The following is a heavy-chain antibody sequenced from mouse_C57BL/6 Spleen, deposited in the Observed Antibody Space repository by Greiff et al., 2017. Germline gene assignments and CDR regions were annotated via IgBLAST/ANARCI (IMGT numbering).Heavy chain of an antibody. CDR2: IYPGSGST. V-gene: IGHV1-55*01. CDR1: GYTFTSYW. J-gene: IGHJ3*01. Sequence: QVQLQQPGAELVKPGASVKMSCKASGYTFTSYWITWVKQRPGQGLEWIGDIYPGSGSTNYNEKFKSKATLTVDTSSTTAYMQLSSLTYEDSAVYYCARSITTVEAYWGQGTLVTVSA. D-gene: IGHD1-1*01. CDR3: ARSITTVEAY.